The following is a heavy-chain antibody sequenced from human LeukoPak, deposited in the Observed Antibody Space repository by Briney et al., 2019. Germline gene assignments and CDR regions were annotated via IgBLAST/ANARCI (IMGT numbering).Heavy chain of an antibody. D-gene: IGHD1-26*01. J-gene: IGHJ5*02. V-gene: IGHV4-38-2*02. Sequence: SETLSLTCTVSGYSISSGYYWGWIRQPPGKGLEWIGSIHYSARIYYNPSLKSRLTISPDTSKNQFSLKLTSVTAADTAVYYCTREVRSAWASFDPWGQGTLVTVSS. CDR2: IHYSARI. CDR1: GYSISSGYY. CDR3: TREVRSAWASFDP.